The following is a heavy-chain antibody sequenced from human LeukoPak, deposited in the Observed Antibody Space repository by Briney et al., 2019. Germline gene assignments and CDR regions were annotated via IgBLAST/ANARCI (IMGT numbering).Heavy chain of an antibody. CDR3: ARNPARDLGWYFDI. J-gene: IGHJ2*01. V-gene: IGHV1-69*04. CDR1: GGTISSYA. CDR2: IIPILGIA. D-gene: IGHD1-14*01. Sequence: GASVTVSCKASGGTISSYAISWVRQAPGQGLEWMGRIIPILGIANYAQKFQGRVTITADKSTSTAYMELSSLRSEDTAVYYCARNPARDLGWYFDIWGRGTLGTVSS.